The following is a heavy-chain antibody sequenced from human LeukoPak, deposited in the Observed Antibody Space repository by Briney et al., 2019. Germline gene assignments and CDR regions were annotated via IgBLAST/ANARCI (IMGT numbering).Heavy chain of an antibody. CDR1: GGSISSYY. J-gene: IGHJ4*02. Sequence: SETLSLTCTVSGGSISSYYWSWIRQPPGKRLELIGYMYDSGSTNYSPSLKSRVTISADTSKNQFSLKLSSVTAADTAVYFCARDRTVTTPEVWGQGTLVTVSS. CDR3: ARDRTVTTPEV. CDR2: MYDSGST. V-gene: IGHV4-59*01. D-gene: IGHD4-17*01.